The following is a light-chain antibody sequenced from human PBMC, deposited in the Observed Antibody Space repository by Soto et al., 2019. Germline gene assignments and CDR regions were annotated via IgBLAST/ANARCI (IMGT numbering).Light chain of an antibody. CDR1: SGDIGRYKF. CDR2: EGT. J-gene: IGLJ2*01. V-gene: IGLV2-14*01. Sequence: QSVLTQPASVSGSPGQSVTISCTGTSGDIGRYKFVSWFQQHPGKAPKLLIFEGTNRPSGVSHRFSDSKSGNTASLTISGLQAEDEAMYFCSSSTNTNTLVIFGGGTKVTVL. CDR3: SSSTNTNTLVI.